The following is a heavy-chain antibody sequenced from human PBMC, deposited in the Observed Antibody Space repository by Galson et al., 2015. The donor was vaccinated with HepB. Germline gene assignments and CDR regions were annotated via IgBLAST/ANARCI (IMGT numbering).Heavy chain of an antibody. D-gene: IGHD3-10*01. CDR3: VKGATPMVRGVIIISFLFDY. CDR1: GFTFSSYA. V-gene: IGHV3-64D*06. Sequence: SLRLSCAASGFTFSSYAMHWVRQAPGKGLEYVSAINSNGGSTYYADSVKGRFTISRDNSKNTLYLQMSSLRAEDTAVYYCVKGATPMVRGVIIISFLFDYWGQGTLVTVSS. J-gene: IGHJ4*02. CDR2: INSNGGST.